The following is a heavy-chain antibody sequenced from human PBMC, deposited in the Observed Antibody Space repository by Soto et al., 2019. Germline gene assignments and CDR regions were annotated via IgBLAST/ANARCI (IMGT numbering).Heavy chain of an antibody. CDR3: ARDEARPLGY. D-gene: IGHD6-6*01. J-gene: IGHJ4*02. V-gene: IGHV3-7*01. CDR2: IKPDGSEK. Sequence: EVQLVESGGGLVQPGGSLRLSCAASGFTFSSYWMSWVRQAPGKGLEWVANIKPDGSEKYYVDSVRGRFTISRDNVENSLNLQMNSLRADDAALYYCARDEARPLGYWGQGTLVTVSS. CDR1: GFTFSSYW.